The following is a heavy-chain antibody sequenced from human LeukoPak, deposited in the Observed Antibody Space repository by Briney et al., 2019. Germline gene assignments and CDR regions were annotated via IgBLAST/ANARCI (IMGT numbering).Heavy chain of an antibody. CDR2: IIPIFGTA. V-gene: IGHV1-69*05. D-gene: IGHD3-22*01. Sequence: SVKVSCKASGGTFSSYAISWVRQAPGQGLEWMGGIIPIFGTANYAQKFQGRVTITTDESTSTAYMELSSLRSEDTAVYYCARADYYDSSGYPDYFDYWGQGTLVTVSS. J-gene: IGHJ4*02. CDR3: ARADYYDSSGYPDYFDY. CDR1: GGTFSSYA.